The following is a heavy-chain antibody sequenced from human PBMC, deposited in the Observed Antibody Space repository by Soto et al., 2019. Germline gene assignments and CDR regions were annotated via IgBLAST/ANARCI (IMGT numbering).Heavy chain of an antibody. Sequence: PGGSLRLYCAASGFTFKSYAMNWVRQAPGKGLEWVASTPGSGGSTYYADSVKGRFTISRDNSKNALYVDLNSLKAEDTAMYYCARGGSTGWFYFDFWGQGTQVTVSS. D-gene: IGHD6-19*01. CDR1: GFTFKSYA. J-gene: IGHJ4*02. CDR2: TPGSGGST. CDR3: ARGGSTGWFYFDF. V-gene: IGHV3-23*01.